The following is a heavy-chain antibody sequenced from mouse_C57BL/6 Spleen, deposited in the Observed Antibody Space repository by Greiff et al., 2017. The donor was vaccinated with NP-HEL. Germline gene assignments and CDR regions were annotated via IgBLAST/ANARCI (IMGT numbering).Heavy chain of an antibody. CDR2: IDPSDSET. Sequence: QVQLQQPGAELVRPGSSVKLSCKASGYTFTSYWMHWVKQRPIQGLEWIGNIDPSDSETHYNQKFKDKATLTVDKSSSTAYMQLSSLTSEVSAVYYCARYGGTGFAYWGQGTLVTVSA. V-gene: IGHV1-52*01. J-gene: IGHJ3*01. CDR1: GYTFTSYW. CDR3: ARYGGTGFAY. D-gene: IGHD1-1*02.